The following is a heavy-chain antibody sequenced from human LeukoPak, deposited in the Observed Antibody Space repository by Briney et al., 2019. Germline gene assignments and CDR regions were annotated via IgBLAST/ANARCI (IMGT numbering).Heavy chain of an antibody. D-gene: IGHD1-26*01. J-gene: IGHJ4*02. CDR3: ARGAHSGSYFLIDY. V-gene: IGHV1-2*06. CDR2: LNPNSGGT. Sequence: ASVKVSYKASGYTFTGYYMHWVRQAPGQGPEWMGRLNPNSGGTNYAQNFQARVTMTRDTSITTAYMELSRLTSDDTAVYYCARGAHSGSYFLIDYWGQGTLVTVSS. CDR1: GYTFTGYY.